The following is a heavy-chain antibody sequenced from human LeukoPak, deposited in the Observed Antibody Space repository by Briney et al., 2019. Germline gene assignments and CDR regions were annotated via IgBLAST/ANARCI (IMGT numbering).Heavy chain of an antibody. CDR2: FDPEDGET. V-gene: IGHV1-24*01. Sequence: ASVKVSCKVSGYTLTELSMHWVRQAPGKGLEWMGGFDPEDGETIYAQKFQGRVTMTEDTSTDTAYMELSSLRSEDTAVYYCARAIRRTVVPAAIAFDIWGQGTMVTVSS. CDR1: GYTLTELS. D-gene: IGHD2-2*02. CDR3: ARAIRRTVVPAAIAFDI. J-gene: IGHJ3*02.